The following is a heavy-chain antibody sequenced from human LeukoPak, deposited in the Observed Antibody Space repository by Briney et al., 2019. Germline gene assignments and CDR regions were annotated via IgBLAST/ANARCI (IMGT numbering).Heavy chain of an antibody. V-gene: IGHV4-34*12. Sequence: SETLSLTCAVYGGSFSGYYWSWIRQPPGKGLEWIGEIIHSGSTNYNPSLKSRVTISVDTSKNQFSLNLSSVTADDTAVYYCARRPYSSSSGGGYFDYWGQGTLVTVSS. CDR3: ARRPYSSSSGGGYFDY. J-gene: IGHJ4*02. D-gene: IGHD6-6*01. CDR2: IIHSGST. CDR1: GGSFSGYY.